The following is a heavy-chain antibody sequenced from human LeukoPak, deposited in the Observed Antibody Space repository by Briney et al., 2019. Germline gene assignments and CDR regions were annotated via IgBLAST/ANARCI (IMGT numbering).Heavy chain of an antibody. V-gene: IGHV4-4*07. CDR2: IYTSGST. CDR3: ARDRSHIVVTPIDY. D-gene: IGHD2-15*01. Sequence: SETLSLTCTVSGGSISSYYWSWIRQPAGKGLEWIGRIYTSGSTNYNPSLKSRVTMSVDTSKNQFSLKLSSVTAADTAVYYCARDRSHIVVTPIDYWGQGTLVTVSS. CDR1: GGSISSYY. J-gene: IGHJ4*02.